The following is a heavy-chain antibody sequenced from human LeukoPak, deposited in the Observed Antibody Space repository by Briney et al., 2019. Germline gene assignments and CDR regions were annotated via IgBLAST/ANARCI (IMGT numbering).Heavy chain of an antibody. V-gene: IGHV3-23*01. D-gene: IGHD6-13*01. CDR2: IGGSGGTSGDST. Sequence: GGSLRLSCAVAGFTFSSYSMHWVRQAPGKGLEWVSVSVIGGSGGTSGDSTYYADSVKGRFTISRDDSNNTLYLQMNNLRVEDTAVYYCARHRSGIAASGSNYWGQGTLVSVSS. CDR3: ARHRSGIAASGSNY. CDR1: GFTFSSYS. J-gene: IGHJ4*02.